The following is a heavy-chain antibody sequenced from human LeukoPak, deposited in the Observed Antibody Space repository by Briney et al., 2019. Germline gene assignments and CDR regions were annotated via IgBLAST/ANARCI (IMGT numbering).Heavy chain of an antibody. D-gene: IGHD3-10*01. V-gene: IGHV4-59*01. J-gene: IGHJ3*02. CDR3: AREGAGDAFDI. Sequence: PSETLSLTCTVSGGSISSYYWSWILQPPGKGLEWIGYIYYSGSTNYNPSLKSRVTISVDTSKNQFSLKLSSVTAADTAVYYCAREGAGDAFDIWGQGTMVTVSS. CDR1: GGSISSYY. CDR2: IYYSGST.